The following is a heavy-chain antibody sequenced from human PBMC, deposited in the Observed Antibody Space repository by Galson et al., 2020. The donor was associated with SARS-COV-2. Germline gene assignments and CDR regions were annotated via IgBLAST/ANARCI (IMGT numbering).Heavy chain of an antibody. CDR3: ARGTTVTPLDY. CDR2: IYTSGTT. D-gene: IGHD4-17*01. CDR1: GDSIDSISSNY. Sequence: SETLSLTCTVSGDSIDSISSNYWSWVRQPAGKGLEWIGRIYTSGTTHYNPSLKSRVTMSVDTSKNQFSLKLSFVTAADTAMYYCARGTTVTPLDYWSQGTLVTVSS. V-gene: IGHV4-4*07. J-gene: IGHJ4*02.